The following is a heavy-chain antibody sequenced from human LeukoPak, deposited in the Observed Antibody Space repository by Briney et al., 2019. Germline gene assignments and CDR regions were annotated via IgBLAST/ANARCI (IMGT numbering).Heavy chain of an antibody. D-gene: IGHD3-22*01. Sequence: GGSLRLSCAASGFTFSSYAMSWVRQAPGKGLEWVSAISGSGGSTYCADSVKGRFTISRDNSKSTLYLQMNSLRAEDTAVYYCATTPEGYDSSGYPYYFDYWGQGTLVTVSS. CDR1: GFTFSSYA. J-gene: IGHJ4*02. V-gene: IGHV3-23*01. CDR2: ISGSGGST. CDR3: ATTPEGYDSSGYPYYFDY.